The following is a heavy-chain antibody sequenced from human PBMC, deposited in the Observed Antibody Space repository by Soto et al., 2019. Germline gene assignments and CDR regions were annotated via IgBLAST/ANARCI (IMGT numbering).Heavy chain of an antibody. D-gene: IGHD4-17*01. CDR3: ARHRRYGDYPYYYYYMDV. J-gene: IGHJ6*03. CDR1: GGSISSSIYY. Sequence: QLQLQESGPGLVKPSETLSLTCTVAGGSISSSIYYWGWIRQPPGKGLEWTGSIYYSGSTYYNPSLKSRVTISVDTSKNQFSLKLSAATAADTAAYYCARHRRYGDYPYYYYYMDVWGKGTTVTVSS. V-gene: IGHV4-39*01. CDR2: IYYSGST.